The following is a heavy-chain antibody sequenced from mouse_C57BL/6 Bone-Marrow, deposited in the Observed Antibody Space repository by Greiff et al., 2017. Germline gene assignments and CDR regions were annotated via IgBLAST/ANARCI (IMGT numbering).Heavy chain of an antibody. Sequence: DVKLVESGGGLVKPGGSLKLSCAASGFTFSSYAMSWVRQTPEKRLEWVATISDGGSYTYYPDNVKGRFTISRDNAKNNLYLQMSHLKSEDTAMYYFARERQLGGWYFDVWGTGTTVTVSS. J-gene: IGHJ1*03. CDR1: GFTFSSYA. CDR3: ARERQLGGWYFDV. D-gene: IGHD4-1*02. CDR2: ISDGGSYT. V-gene: IGHV5-4*01.